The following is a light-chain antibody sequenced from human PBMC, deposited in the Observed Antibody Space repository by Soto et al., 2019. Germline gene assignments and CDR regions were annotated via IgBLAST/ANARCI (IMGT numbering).Light chain of an antibody. V-gene: IGKV1-12*01. J-gene: IGKJ5*01. CDR2: GAS. Sequence: DIQMTQSPSSVSASAGDRVTITCRASQGVGSWLAWYQQKPGKAPDLLIYGASSLQTGVPSRFFGSGSGTDFTLTISSQQPEDFATYYCQQGGSFPITFGQGTRLEIK. CDR3: QQGGSFPIT. CDR1: QGVGSW.